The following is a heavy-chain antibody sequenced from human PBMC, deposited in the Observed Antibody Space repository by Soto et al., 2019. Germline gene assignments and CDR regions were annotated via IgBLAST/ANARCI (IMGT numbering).Heavy chain of an antibody. Sequence: EVQLVESGGGLVKPGGSLRLSCAASGFTFSNAWMNWVRQAPGKGLEWVGRIKSKTDGGTTDYAAPVKGRSTISRDDSKNTLDLQMNSLKTEDTAVYYCIVRYPYYFDYWGQGTLVTVSS. V-gene: IGHV3-15*07. CDR1: GFTFSNAW. CDR2: IKSKTDGGTT. CDR3: IVRYPYYFDY. D-gene: IGHD2-21*01. J-gene: IGHJ4*02.